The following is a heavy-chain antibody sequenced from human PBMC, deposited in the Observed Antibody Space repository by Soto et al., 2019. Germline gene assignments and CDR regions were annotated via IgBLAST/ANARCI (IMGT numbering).Heavy chain of an antibody. CDR1: GGSFSGYY. CDR2: INHSGST. Sequence: SETLSLTCAAYGGSFSGYYWSWIRQPPGKGLEWIGEINHSGSTNYNPSLKSRVTISVDTSKNQFSLKLSSVTAADTAVYYCARGGSVVVAATRAFDIWGQGTMVTVSS. J-gene: IGHJ3*02. D-gene: IGHD2-15*01. CDR3: ARGGSVVVAATRAFDI. V-gene: IGHV4-34*01.